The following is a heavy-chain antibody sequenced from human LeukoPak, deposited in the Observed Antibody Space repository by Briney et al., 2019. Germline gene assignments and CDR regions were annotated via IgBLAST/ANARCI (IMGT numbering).Heavy chain of an antibody. CDR2: ISAYNGNT. Sequence: ASVKVSCKASGGTFTSYGISWVRQAPGQGLEWMGWISAYNGNTNYAQKLQGRVTMTTDTSTSTAYMELRSLRSDDTAVYYCARDINPEYHYGSGSPTPSFDYWGQETLVTVSS. CDR1: GGTFTSYG. D-gene: IGHD3-10*01. J-gene: IGHJ4*02. CDR3: ARDINPEYHYGSGSPTPSFDY. V-gene: IGHV1-18*01.